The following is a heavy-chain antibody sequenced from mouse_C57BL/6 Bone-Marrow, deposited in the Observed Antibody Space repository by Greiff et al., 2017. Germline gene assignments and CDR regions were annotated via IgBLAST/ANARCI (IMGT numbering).Heavy chain of an antibody. D-gene: IGHD1-1*01. V-gene: IGHV1-69*01. CDR1: GYTFTSYW. J-gene: IGHJ3*01. CDR2: IDPSDSYT. CDR3: SRDDGSSDEAWFAY. Sequence: VKLQQPGAELVMPGASVKLSCKASGYTFTSYWMHWVKQRPGQGLEWIGEIDPSDSYTNYNQKFKGKSTLTVDKSSSTAYMQLSSLTSEDSAVCYCSRDDGSSDEAWFAYWGEEALVTESA.